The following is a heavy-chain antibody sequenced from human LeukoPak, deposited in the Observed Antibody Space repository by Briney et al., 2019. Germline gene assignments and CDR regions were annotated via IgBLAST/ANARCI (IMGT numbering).Heavy chain of an antibody. J-gene: IGHJ4*02. Sequence: GGSLRLSCAASGFTFSSYWMSLVRQAPGKGLEWVANIKQDGSEKYYVASVKGRFTISRDNAKNSLYLQMNSLRAEDTAVYYCARNSLTRFGGYDFWSGDFDYWGQGTLVTVSS. D-gene: IGHD3-3*01. V-gene: IGHV3-7*01. CDR1: GFTFSSYW. CDR3: ARNSLTRFGGYDFWSGDFDY. CDR2: IKQDGSEK.